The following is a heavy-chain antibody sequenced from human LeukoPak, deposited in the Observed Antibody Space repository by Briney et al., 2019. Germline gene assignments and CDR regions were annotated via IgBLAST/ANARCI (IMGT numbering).Heavy chain of an antibody. CDR2: FDPEDGET. V-gene: IGHV1-24*01. Sequence: ASVKGSCKVSGYTLTELSMHWVRQAPGKGLEWMGGFDPEDGETIYAQKFQGRVTMTEDTSTDTAYMELSSLRSEDTAVYYCATASLRFAAYSSSWYENYYYYMDVWGKGTTVTVSS. J-gene: IGHJ6*03. CDR3: ATASLRFAAYSSSWYENYYYYMDV. D-gene: IGHD6-13*01. CDR1: GYTLTELS.